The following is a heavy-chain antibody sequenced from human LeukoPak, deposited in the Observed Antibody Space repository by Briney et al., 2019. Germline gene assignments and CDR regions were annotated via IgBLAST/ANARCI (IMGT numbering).Heavy chain of an antibody. D-gene: IGHD1-26*01. J-gene: IGHJ4*02. CDR3: ARESIRIVGAAKVKFFDY. V-gene: IGHV1-2*02. Sequence: GASVKVSCKASGYTFTGHYIHWVRQAPGEGLEWMGGISPDSGDTNYAQTFEGRVTMTRDTSISTASLDLSKLRSDDTAVYYCARESIRIVGAAKVKFFDYWGQGTLLTVSS. CDR1: GYTFTGHY. CDR2: ISPDSGDT.